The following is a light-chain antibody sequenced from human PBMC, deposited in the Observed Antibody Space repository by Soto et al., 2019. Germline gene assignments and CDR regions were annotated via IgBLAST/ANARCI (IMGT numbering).Light chain of an antibody. CDR3: QQYYSSPPT. J-gene: IGKJ1*01. Sequence: EIVLTQSPGTLSLSPGDRATLSCRASQSVSSNYLAWYQQKPGQAPRLLIYGASRGAAGIPDRFSGSGSGTDFTLTISSLQAEDVAVYYCQQYYSSPPTFGHGTKVE. V-gene: IGKV3-20*01. CDR2: GAS. CDR1: QSVSSNY.